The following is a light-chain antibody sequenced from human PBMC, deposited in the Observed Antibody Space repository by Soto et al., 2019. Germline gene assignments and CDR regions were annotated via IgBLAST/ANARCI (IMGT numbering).Light chain of an antibody. Sequence: QSVLTQPPSVSGAPGQRVTISCTGSSSNIGAGYDVHWYQQLPGTAPKLLIYGNSNRPSGVPDRFSGSKSGTSASLAITGLQAEDEADYYYQSYDRSLSRVFGGGTKLTVL. CDR1: SSNIGAGYD. J-gene: IGLJ2*01. CDR2: GNS. V-gene: IGLV1-40*01. CDR3: QSYDRSLSRV.